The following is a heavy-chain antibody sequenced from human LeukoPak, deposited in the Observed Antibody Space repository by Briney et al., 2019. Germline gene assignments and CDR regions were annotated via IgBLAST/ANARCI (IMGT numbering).Heavy chain of an antibody. Sequence: SVKVSCKASGYTFTSYAISWVRQAPGQGLEWMGGIIPIFGTANYAQKFQGRVTITADESTSTAYMELSSLRSEDTAVYYCARQLGYCSGGSCYTPYYFDYWGQGTLVTVSS. CDR1: GYTFTSYA. D-gene: IGHD2-15*01. J-gene: IGHJ4*02. CDR3: ARQLGYCSGGSCYTPYYFDY. V-gene: IGHV1-69*13. CDR2: IIPIFGTA.